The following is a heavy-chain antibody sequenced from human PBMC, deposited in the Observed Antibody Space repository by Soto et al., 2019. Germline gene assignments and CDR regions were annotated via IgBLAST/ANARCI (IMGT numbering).Heavy chain of an antibody. CDR1: GYTFTSYG. Sequence: QVQLVQSGAEVKKPGASVKVSCKASGYTFTSYGISWVRQAPGQGLEWMGWISAYNGNTNYAQKLQGRVTMTTDTSTSSADMELRSLRSDDTAVYYCARDRWILESRIVVVTAKPYYFDYWGQGTLVTVSS. CDR3: ARDRWILESRIVVVTAKPYYFDY. CDR2: ISAYNGNT. D-gene: IGHD2-21*02. J-gene: IGHJ4*02. V-gene: IGHV1-18*04.